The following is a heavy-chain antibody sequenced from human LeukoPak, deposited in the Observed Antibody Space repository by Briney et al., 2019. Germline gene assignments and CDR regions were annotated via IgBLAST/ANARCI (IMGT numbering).Heavy chain of an antibody. Sequence: GGSLRLSCAASGFTFSDYYMSWIRQAPGKGLEWVLYISSSGSTIYYADSVKGRFTISRDNAKNSLYLQMNSLRAEDTAVYYCARDSDYDILTGYYPYWGQGTLVTVSS. V-gene: IGHV3-11*01. CDR1: GFTFSDYY. D-gene: IGHD3-9*01. CDR3: ARDSDYDILTGYYPY. CDR2: ISSSGSTI. J-gene: IGHJ4*02.